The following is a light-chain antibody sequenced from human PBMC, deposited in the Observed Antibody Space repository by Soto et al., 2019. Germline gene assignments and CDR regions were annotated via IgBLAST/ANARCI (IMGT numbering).Light chain of an antibody. Sequence: DIQLTQSPSFLSASVGDRVTITCRASQGISSYLAWYQQKPGKAPKLLIYAASTLQSGVPSRFSGSGSGTEFTLTISSLQPEDFATYYCQQLNSYSLTFGGGTKVGIK. J-gene: IGKJ4*01. CDR1: QGISSY. CDR3: QQLNSYSLT. CDR2: AAS. V-gene: IGKV1-9*01.